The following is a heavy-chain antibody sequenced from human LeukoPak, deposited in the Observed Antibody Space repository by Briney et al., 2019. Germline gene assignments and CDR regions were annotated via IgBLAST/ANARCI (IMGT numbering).Heavy chain of an antibody. V-gene: IGHV4-4*07. CDR1: GGSISSYY. CDR3: ARSRGWLQSHPLGY. CDR2: IYTSGST. Sequence: SETLSLTCTVSGGSISSYYWSWIRQPAGKGLEWIGRIYTSGSTNYNPSLNSRVTISVDTPKNQFSLKLSSVTAADTAVYYCARSRGWLQSHPLGYWGQGTLVTVSS. J-gene: IGHJ4*02. D-gene: IGHD5-24*01.